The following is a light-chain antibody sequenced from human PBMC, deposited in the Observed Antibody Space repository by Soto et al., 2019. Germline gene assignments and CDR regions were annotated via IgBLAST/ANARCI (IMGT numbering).Light chain of an antibody. CDR3: LQDHGFPLT. Sequence: AIQMTQSPSSLSASVGDRVTITCRATRDIREALGWYQQKPGKAPKLLIYAASSLQSEVPSRFSGSGSGTDFTLTISSLQPEDFATYFCLQDHGFPLTFGGGTKVEIK. J-gene: IGKJ4*01. CDR2: AAS. CDR1: RDIREA. V-gene: IGKV1-6*01.